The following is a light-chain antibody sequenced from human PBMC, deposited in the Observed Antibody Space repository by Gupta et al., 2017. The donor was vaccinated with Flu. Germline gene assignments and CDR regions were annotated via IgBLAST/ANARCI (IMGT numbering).Light chain of an antibody. CDR2: KAS. Sequence: DIPLTQPPSPLSASVGARVTITCRASQIINVWLAWFQKKPGEAPKYLIYKASNLESGVPSRFSGSGSGTEFSLTISRLQPDDFATYYCQQYKSNPWTFGQGTKVEIK. V-gene: IGKV1-5*03. J-gene: IGKJ1*01. CDR3: QQYKSNPWT. CDR1: QIINVW.